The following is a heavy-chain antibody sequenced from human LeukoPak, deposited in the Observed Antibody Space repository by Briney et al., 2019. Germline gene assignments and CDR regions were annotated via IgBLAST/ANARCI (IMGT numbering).Heavy chain of an antibody. D-gene: IGHD6-13*01. Sequence: GGSLRLSCAASGFTFSSHSLMWVRQAPGKGLEWVSSISPDSGYIYYADSVKGRFTISRDNAENSLFLQMNSLGAEDTAVYYCAPFSAVTHYYFDYWGHGTLVTVSS. CDR2: ISPDSGYI. J-gene: IGHJ4*01. CDR3: APFSAVTHYYFDY. V-gene: IGHV3-21*01. CDR1: GFTFSSHS.